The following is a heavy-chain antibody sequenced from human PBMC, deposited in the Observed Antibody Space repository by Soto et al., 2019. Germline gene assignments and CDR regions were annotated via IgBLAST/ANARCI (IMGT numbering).Heavy chain of an antibody. CDR1: GGTFSRNT. Sequence: ASVKVSCKASGGTFSRNTISWVRQAPGQGLEWMGGIIPIFGTANYAQKFQGRVTITADESTSTAYMELNRLRSEDTAVYYCARQFHYDSSGYYYAYWGQGTLVTVSS. CDR3: ARQFHYDSSGYYYAY. CDR2: IIPIFGTA. D-gene: IGHD3-22*01. J-gene: IGHJ4*02. V-gene: IGHV1-69*13.